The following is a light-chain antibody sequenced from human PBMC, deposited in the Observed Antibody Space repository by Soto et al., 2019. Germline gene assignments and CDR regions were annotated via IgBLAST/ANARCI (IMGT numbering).Light chain of an antibody. CDR1: QTVSITY. J-gene: IGKJ5*01. V-gene: IGKV3-20*01. Sequence: PGESATLSCRASQTVSITYLTWYQQKPGQSPGLLIFGASKRATGIPDRFSGSGSGRDLTLTISGLEPEDFAVYYCQQYGSSPLISFGQGRRLEI. CDR2: GAS. CDR3: QQYGSSPLIS.